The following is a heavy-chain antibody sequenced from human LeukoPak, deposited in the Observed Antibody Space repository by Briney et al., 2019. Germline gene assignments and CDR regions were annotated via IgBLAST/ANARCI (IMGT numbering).Heavy chain of an antibody. V-gene: IGHV1-69*13. CDR1: GGTFSGYA. CDR2: IIPMFGRT. J-gene: IGHJ1*01. D-gene: IGHD3-10*01. Sequence: SVKVSCKASGGTFSGYAFSWVRQAPGQGLEWMGGIIPMFGRTNYAQTFQGRVTITADESTSTAYMELTSLRSGDTAVYYCARDQGLWFGELLPHGEYFQHWGQGTLVTVSS. CDR3: ARDQGLWFGELLPHGEYFQH.